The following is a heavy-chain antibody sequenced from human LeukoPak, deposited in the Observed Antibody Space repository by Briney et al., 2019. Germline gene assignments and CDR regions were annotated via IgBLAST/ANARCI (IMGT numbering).Heavy chain of an antibody. Sequence: GGSLRLSCAASGFTFSSYSMNWVRQAPGKGLEWVSYISSSSSTIYYADSVKGRFTISRDNAKNSLYLQMNSLRAEDTAVYYCASNPSSWGTDYWGQGTLVTVSS. J-gene: IGHJ4*02. CDR2: ISSSSSTI. V-gene: IGHV3-48*01. CDR1: GFTFSSYS. D-gene: IGHD6-13*01. CDR3: ASNPSSWGTDY.